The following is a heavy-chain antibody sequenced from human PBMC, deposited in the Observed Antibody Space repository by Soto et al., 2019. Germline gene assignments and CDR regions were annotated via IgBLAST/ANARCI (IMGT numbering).Heavy chain of an antibody. CDR3: ARDLGSWSGWSDPFDP. CDR2: TYYRSKWYN. Sequence: SQTLSLTCAISGDSVSSNSAAWNWIRQSPSRGLEWLGRTYYRSKWYNDYAVSVKSRITINPDTSKNQFSLQLNSVTPEDTAVYYCARDLGSWSGWSDPFDPWGQGTLVTVSS. J-gene: IGHJ5*02. D-gene: IGHD6-19*01. CDR1: GDSVSSNSAA. V-gene: IGHV6-1*01.